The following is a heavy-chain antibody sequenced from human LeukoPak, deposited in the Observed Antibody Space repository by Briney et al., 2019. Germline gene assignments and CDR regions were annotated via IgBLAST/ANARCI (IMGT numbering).Heavy chain of an antibody. CDR3: ARIPTPLTYYYDSSGSTGAFDI. CDR2: ISSSSSYI. CDR1: GFTFSSYS. Sequence: GGSLRLSCAASGFTFSSYSMNWVRQAPGKGLEWVSSISSSSSYIYYADSVKGRFTISRDNAKNSLYLQMNSLRAEDTAVYYCARIPTPLTYYYDSSGSTGAFDIWGQGTMVTVSS. J-gene: IGHJ3*02. D-gene: IGHD3-22*01. V-gene: IGHV3-21*01.